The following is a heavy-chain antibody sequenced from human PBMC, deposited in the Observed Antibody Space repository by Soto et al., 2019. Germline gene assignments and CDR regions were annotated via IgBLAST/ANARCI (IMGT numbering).Heavy chain of an antibody. CDR3: ARQTIDFDWLIDY. V-gene: IGHV4-59*08. J-gene: IGHJ4*02. D-gene: IGHD3-9*01. CDR2: IYYSGST. Sequence: SETLSLTCTVSGGSISSYYWSWIRQPPGKGLEWIEYIYYSGSTNYNPSLKSRVTISVDTSKNQFSLKLSSVTAADTAVYYCARQTIDFDWLIDYWGQGTLVTVSS. CDR1: GGSISSYY.